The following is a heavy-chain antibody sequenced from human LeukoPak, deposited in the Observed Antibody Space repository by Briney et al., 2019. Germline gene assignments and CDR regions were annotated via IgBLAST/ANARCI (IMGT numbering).Heavy chain of an antibody. J-gene: IGHJ6*04. Sequence: SETLSLTCTVSGGSVSSGSYYWSWIRQPPGKGLEWIGYIYYSGSTNYNPSLKSRVTISVDTSKNQCSLKLSSVTAADTAVYYCARWDIVATILPLGMDVWGKGTTVTVSS. CDR2: IYYSGST. CDR3: ARWDIVATILPLGMDV. CDR1: GGSVSSGSYY. V-gene: IGHV4-61*01. D-gene: IGHD5-12*01.